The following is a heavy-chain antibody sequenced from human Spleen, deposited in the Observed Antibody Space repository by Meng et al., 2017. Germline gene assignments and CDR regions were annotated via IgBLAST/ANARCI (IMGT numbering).Heavy chain of an antibody. D-gene: IGHD4-17*01. J-gene: IGHJ5*02. V-gene: IGHV3-7*01. Sequence: GGSLRLSCAASGFTFSIYWMSWVRQAPGKGLEWVANIKEDGSEKYYVDSVKGRFTISRDNAKNSLYLQMNSLRAEDTAVYYCARSDYGDYGPLGTWGQGTLVTVSS. CDR1: GFTFSIYW. CDR2: IKEDGSEK. CDR3: ARSDYGDYGPLGT.